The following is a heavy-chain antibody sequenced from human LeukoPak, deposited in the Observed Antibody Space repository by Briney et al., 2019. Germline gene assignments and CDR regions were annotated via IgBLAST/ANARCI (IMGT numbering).Heavy chain of an antibody. CDR3: ARKSAARKTSEFDY. CDR2: INPNSGGT. CDR1: GYTLTGYY. J-gene: IGHJ4*02. Sequence: ASVKVSCKAAGYTLTGYYMHWVRQAPGQGLEWMGWINPNSGGTKYAQKFQGRVTMTSDTSISTAYMELSSLISDDTAVYYCARKSAARKTSEFDYWGQGTLVTVSP. D-gene: IGHD6-6*01. V-gene: IGHV1-2*02.